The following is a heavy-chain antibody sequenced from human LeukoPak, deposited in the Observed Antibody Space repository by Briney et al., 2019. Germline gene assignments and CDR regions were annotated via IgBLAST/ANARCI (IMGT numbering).Heavy chain of an antibody. J-gene: IGHJ6*02. V-gene: IGHV1-69*04. CDR2: IIPILGIA. CDR1: GGTFSSYA. CDR3: ARTGFGELSLMDV. D-gene: IGHD3-10*01. Sequence: GASVKVSCKASGGTFSSYAISWVRQAPGQGLEWMGRIIPILGIANYAQKFQGRVTITADKSTSTAYMELGSLRSEDTAVYYCARTGFGELSLMDVWGQGTTVTVSS.